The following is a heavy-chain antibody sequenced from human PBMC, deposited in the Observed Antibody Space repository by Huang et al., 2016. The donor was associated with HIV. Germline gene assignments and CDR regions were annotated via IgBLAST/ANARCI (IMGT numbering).Heavy chain of an antibody. CDR2: IKKDGSEK. V-gene: IGHV3-7*01. D-gene: IGHD6-19*01. CDR1: GFSISTYW. Sequence: EVQLVESGGGLVQPGGSLRVSCAASGFSISTYWMSWVRQPTGKGVEWGASIKKDGSEKDYVDAVKGRFIISRDNAKNSLYLQMNSLRAEDTAVYYCTRGPLGWLVHRYFYHWGQGTLVTVSS. CDR3: TRGPLGWLVHRYFYH. J-gene: IGHJ1*01.